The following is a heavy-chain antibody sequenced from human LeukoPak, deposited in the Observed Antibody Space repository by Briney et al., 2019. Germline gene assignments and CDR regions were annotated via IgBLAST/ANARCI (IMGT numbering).Heavy chain of an antibody. CDR3: ARLSTYYDFWSPLDY. D-gene: IGHD3-3*01. CDR2: VSYSGGT. V-gene: IGHV4-59*02. CDR1: GASVSSHY. Sequence: SETLSLTCTVSGASVSSHYWIWIRQPPGKGLEWIGYVSYSGGTNYNPSLKSRVTISLDTSKDQFSLRLNSVTAADTAVYYCARLSTYYDFWSPLDYWGQGTLVTVSS. J-gene: IGHJ4*02.